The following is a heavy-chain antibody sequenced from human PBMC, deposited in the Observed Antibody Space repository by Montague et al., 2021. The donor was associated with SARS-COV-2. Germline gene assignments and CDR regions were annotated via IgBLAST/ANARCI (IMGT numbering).Heavy chain of an antibody. Sequence: SLRLSCAASRFTVSDFWLNWVRQAPGKGLEWVADIKHDGSEQSYLYSXXVLFPISRDNAKNSLYLQMNSLRAEDTAVYYCARGSTGWYAIFGHYGMDVWGQGTTVTVSS. CDR1: RFTVSDFW. J-gene: IGHJ6*02. V-gene: IGHV3-7*01. D-gene: IGHD6-19*01. CDR3: ARGSTGWYAIFGHYGMDV. CDR2: IKHDGSEQ.